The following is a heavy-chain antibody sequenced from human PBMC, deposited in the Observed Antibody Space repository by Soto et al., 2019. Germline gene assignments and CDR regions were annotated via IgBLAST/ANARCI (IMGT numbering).Heavy chain of an antibody. CDR2: VSFDGSDK. V-gene: IGHV3-30-3*01. CDR1: GFTFRNYI. CDR3: ARDSAGEGGY. D-gene: IGHD3-16*01. J-gene: IGHJ4*02. Sequence: QVHLVESGGGVVQPGRSLRLSCAASGFTFRNYIMHWVRQAPGMGLEWVAVVSFDGSDKYYPESVGGRFTISRDNSKNTLFLEMTSLRAEDTALYYCARDSAGEGGYWGQGTLVTVSS.